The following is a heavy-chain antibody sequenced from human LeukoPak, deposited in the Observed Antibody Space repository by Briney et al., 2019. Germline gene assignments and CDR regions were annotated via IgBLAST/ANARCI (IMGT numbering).Heavy chain of an antibody. V-gene: IGHV1-46*01. J-gene: IGHJ4*02. CDR2: INPSGGST. CDR3: ARAYCSGGNCYSGADY. Sequence: ASVKVSWKASGYTFTSYYMYWVRQAPVQGLEWMGIINPSGGSTSYAQKFQGRVTMTSDTSTSTVYMELSSQRSEDTAVYYCARAYCSGGNCYSGADYWGQGTLVTVSS. D-gene: IGHD2-15*01. CDR1: GYTFTSYY.